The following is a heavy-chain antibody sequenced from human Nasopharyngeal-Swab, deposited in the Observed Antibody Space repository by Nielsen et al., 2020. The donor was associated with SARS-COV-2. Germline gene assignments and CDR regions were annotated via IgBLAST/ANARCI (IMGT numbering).Heavy chain of an antibody. V-gene: IGHV4-34*01. CDR3: ARVLRGVAARPLGFGYYYYYYMDV. J-gene: IGHJ6*03. CDR2: INHSGST. Sequence: RQAPGKGLEWIGEINHSGSTNYNPSLKSRVTISVDTSKNQFSLKLSSVTAADMAVYYCARVLRGVAARPLGFGYYYYYYMDVWGKGTTVTVSS. D-gene: IGHD6-6*01.